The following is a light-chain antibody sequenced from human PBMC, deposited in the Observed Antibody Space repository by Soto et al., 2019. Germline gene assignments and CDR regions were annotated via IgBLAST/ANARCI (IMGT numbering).Light chain of an antibody. CDR3: NSYTGSSTPYV. V-gene: IGLV2-14*03. CDR2: DVS. Sequence: QSALTQPASVSGSPGQSITISCTGTSSEVGSYNYVSWYQQHPGKAPKLMIYDVSNRPSGVSNRFSGSKSGNTASLTISGLQAEDEADYYCNSYTGSSTPYVFGTGTKLTVL. CDR1: SSEVGSYNY. J-gene: IGLJ1*01.